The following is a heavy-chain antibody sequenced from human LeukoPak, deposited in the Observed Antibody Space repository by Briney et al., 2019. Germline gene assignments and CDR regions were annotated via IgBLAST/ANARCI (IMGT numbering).Heavy chain of an antibody. J-gene: IGHJ4*02. CDR2: ISADNGKT. CDR3: ARDRSGYPYSTYFFDY. CDR1: GYTFTTYG. V-gene: IGHV1-18*01. D-gene: IGHD3-3*01. Sequence: ASVKVSCKASGYTFTTYGVSWVRQAPAQGLEWMGWISADNGKTNYAQNVQGRVTMTADTFTSTAYMELRSLRSDDTAVYYCARDRSGYPYSTYFFDYWGQGTLVTVSS.